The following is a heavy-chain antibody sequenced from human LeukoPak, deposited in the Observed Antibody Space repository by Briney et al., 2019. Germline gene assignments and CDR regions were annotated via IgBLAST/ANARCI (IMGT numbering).Heavy chain of an antibody. V-gene: IGHV3-11*04. CDR2: ISSSGSSI. CDR1: GFIFSDYY. CDR3: ARVAEAAAFDS. Sequence: GGSLRLSCAASGFIFSDYYMSWIRQAPGKGLEWVSYISSSGSSIYYADSVKGRFTISRDNAKDSLYLQMNSLKPEDTAVYYCARVAEAAAFDSWGQGTLVTVSS. D-gene: IGHD6-13*01. J-gene: IGHJ4*02.